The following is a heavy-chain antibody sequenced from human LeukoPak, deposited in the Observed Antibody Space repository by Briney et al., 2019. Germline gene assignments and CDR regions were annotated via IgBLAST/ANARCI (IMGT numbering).Heavy chain of an antibody. V-gene: IGHV3-74*01. Sequence: HPGGSLRLSCAASGFTFSTYWMYWVRQAPGKGLVWVSRINTDGSTTNYADSVRGRFTISRDNTKNTLYLQMNTLRAEDTAVYYCVAAGTFDYWGQGALVTGSS. CDR2: INTDGSTT. D-gene: IGHD6-13*01. CDR3: VAAGTFDY. CDR1: GFTFSTYW. J-gene: IGHJ4*02.